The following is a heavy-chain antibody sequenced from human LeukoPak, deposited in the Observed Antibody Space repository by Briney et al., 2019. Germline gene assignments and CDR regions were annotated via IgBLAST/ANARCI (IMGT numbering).Heavy chain of an antibody. D-gene: IGHD3-22*01. CDR3: ARAKHSSGHYHDY. J-gene: IGHJ4*02. CDR2: MNPNSGNT. Sequence: GASVKVSCKASGYTFTSYDINWVRQATGQGLEWMGWMNPNSGNTGYAQKFQGRVTMTRNASISTAYMELSSLRSEDTAVYYCARAKHSSGHYHDYWGQGTLVTVSS. CDR1: GYTFTSYD. V-gene: IGHV1-8*01.